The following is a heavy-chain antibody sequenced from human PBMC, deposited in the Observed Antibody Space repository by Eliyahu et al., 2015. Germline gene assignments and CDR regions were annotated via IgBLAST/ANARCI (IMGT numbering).Heavy chain of an antibody. CDR2: INPSGGTT. CDR1: GYTFTSYF. J-gene: IGHJ4*02. Sequence: QVQLVQSGAEVKKPGATVKISCKASGYTFTSYFIHWVRQAPGQGLEWMGIINPSGGTTSYAQKFQGRVTMTRDTSTSTVYMELSSLTSDDTAVYYCGNTFDYDRNYYYYLLFYWGQGTQVTVSS. CDR3: GNTFDYDRNYYYYLLFY. V-gene: IGHV1-46*01. D-gene: IGHD3-22*01.